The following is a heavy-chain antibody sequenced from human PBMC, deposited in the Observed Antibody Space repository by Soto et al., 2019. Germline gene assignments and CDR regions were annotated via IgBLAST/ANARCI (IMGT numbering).Heavy chain of an antibody. Sequence: ASVKVSCKASGYTFTSYAMHWVRQAPGQRLEWMGWINAGNGNTKYSQKFQGRVTITRDTSASTAYMELSSLRSEDTAVYYCARADLNSIAVAGTEWVFDYWGQGTLVTVSS. J-gene: IGHJ4*02. CDR1: GYTFTSYA. V-gene: IGHV1-3*01. CDR2: INAGNGNT. CDR3: ARADLNSIAVAGTEWVFDY. D-gene: IGHD6-19*01.